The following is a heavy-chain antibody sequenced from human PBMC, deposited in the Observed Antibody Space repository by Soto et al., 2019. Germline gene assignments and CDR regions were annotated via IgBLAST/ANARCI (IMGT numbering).Heavy chain of an antibody. V-gene: IGHV5-10-1*01. CDR3: ASQEVDCSGGSCLSGAHYYYYGMDV. CDR2: IDPSDSYT. J-gene: IGHJ6*02. CDR1: GYSFTSYW. Sequence: PGESLKISCKGSGYSFTSYWIGWVRQMPGKGLEWMGRIDPSDSYTNYSPSFQGHVTISADKSISTAYLQWSSLKASDTAMYYCASQEVDCSGGSCLSGAHYYYYGMDVWGQGTTVTVSS. D-gene: IGHD2-15*01.